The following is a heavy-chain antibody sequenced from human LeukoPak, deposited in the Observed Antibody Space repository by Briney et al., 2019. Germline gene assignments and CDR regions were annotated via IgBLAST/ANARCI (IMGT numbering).Heavy chain of an antibody. CDR1: GGSISSYY. D-gene: IGHD4-17*01. CDR3: AKITPGDSARKRFNWSAP. J-gene: IGHJ5*02. CDR2: IYYSGST. V-gene: IGHV4-59*01. Sequence: SETLSLTCTVSGGSISSYYWSWIRQPPGKGLEWIGCIYYSGSTNYNPSFKSRVTISVDTSKNQFSLKLSSVTAADTAVYYCAKITPGDSARKRFNWSAPWGKGTLSPSPQ.